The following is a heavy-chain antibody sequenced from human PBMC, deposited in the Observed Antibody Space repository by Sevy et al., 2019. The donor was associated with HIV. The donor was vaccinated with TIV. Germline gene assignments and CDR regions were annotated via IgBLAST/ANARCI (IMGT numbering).Heavy chain of an antibody. CDR1: GFTFSSYA. CDR2: ISGSGGST. Sequence: GGSLRLSCAASGFTFSSYAMSWVRQAPGKGLEWVSAISGSGGSTYYADSVKGRFTISRDNSKNTLYLQMNSLRAEDTAVSYCAKDPSIVVVTNLDYWGQGTLVTVSS. D-gene: IGHD2-21*02. CDR3: AKDPSIVVVTNLDY. J-gene: IGHJ4*02. V-gene: IGHV3-23*01.